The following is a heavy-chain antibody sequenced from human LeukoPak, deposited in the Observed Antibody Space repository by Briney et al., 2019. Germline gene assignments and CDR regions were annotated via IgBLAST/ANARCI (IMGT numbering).Heavy chain of an antibody. D-gene: IGHD6-13*01. V-gene: IGHV4-39*01. CDR2: IYYSGST. J-gene: IGHJ4*02. Sequence: PSETLSLTCTVSGGSISSSSYYWGWIRQPPGKGLEWIGSIYYSGSTYYNPFLKSRVTISVDTSKNQFSLKLSSVTAADTAVYYCARLVSAAAGTRVYWGQGTLVTVSS. CDR3: ARLVSAAAGTRVY. CDR1: GGSISSSSYY.